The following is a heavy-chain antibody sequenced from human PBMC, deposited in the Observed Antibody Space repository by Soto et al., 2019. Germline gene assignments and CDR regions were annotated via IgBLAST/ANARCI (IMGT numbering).Heavy chain of an antibody. J-gene: IGHJ3*02. V-gene: IGHV1-18*01. Sequence: ASVKVSCKASGYTFTSYGISWVRQAPGQGLEWMGWISAYNGNTNYAQKLQGRVTMTTDTSTSTAYMELRSLRSDDTAVYYCARDRCSSTSCYRPRAFDIWGQGTMVTVSS. CDR2: ISAYNGNT. CDR3: ARDRCSSTSCYRPRAFDI. CDR1: GYTFTSYG. D-gene: IGHD2-2*01.